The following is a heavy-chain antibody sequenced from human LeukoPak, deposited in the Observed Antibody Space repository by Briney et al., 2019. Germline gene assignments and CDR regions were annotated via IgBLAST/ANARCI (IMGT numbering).Heavy chain of an antibody. Sequence: SETLSLTCTVSGGSISSYYWSWIRQPPGKGLEWIGYIYYSGSTNYNPSLKSRVTISVDTSKNQFSLKLSSVTAADTAVYYCARDRESRYSSSWRTAGYYYMDVWGKGTTVTVSS. CDR1: GGSISSYY. CDR3: ARDRESRYSSSWRTAGYYYMDV. D-gene: IGHD6-13*01. CDR2: IYYSGST. V-gene: IGHV4-59*01. J-gene: IGHJ6*03.